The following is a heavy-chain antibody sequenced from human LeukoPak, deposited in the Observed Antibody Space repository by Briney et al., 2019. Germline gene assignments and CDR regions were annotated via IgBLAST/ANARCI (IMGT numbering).Heavy chain of an antibody. CDR2: ISSSSSYI. V-gene: IGHV3-21*01. CDR1: GFTFGSYS. Sequence: GGSLRLSCAASGFTFGSYSMSWVRQAPGKGLEWVSSISSSSSYIYYADSVKGRFTISRDNAKNSLYLQMNSLRAEDTAMYYCARDSSWHVPVPENPVAFDYWGQGTLVTVSS. J-gene: IGHJ4*02. CDR3: ARDSSWHVPVPENPVAFDY. D-gene: IGHD6-13*01.